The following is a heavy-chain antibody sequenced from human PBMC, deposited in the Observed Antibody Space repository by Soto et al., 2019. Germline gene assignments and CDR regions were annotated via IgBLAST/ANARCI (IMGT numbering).Heavy chain of an antibody. D-gene: IGHD2-15*01. CDR1: GGSISSYY. CDR3: ARGEERVAMHSAY. Sequence: QVQLQESGPGLVKPSETLSLTCTVSGGSISSYYWSWIRQPPGKGLESIGYIYYSGSTYYNPSLKSRVTISVDTSKNQFSLKLSSVTAADTAVYYCARGEERVAMHSAYWGQGTLVTVSS. V-gene: IGHV4-59*01. J-gene: IGHJ4*02. CDR2: IYYSGST.